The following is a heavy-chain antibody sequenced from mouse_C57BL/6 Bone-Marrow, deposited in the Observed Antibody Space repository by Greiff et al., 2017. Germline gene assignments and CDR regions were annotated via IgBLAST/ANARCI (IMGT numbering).Heavy chain of an antibody. J-gene: IGHJ4*01. V-gene: IGHV1-54*01. Sequence: VQLQQSGAELVRPGTSVKVSCKASGYAFTNYLIEWVKQRPGQGLGWIGVINPGSGGTNYNEKFKGKATLTADKSSSTAYMQLSSLTSEDSAVYFCVIYYYGLFYAMDYWGQGTSVTVSS. CDR3: VIYYYGLFYAMDY. CDR2: INPGSGGT. CDR1: GYAFTNYL. D-gene: IGHD1-1*01.